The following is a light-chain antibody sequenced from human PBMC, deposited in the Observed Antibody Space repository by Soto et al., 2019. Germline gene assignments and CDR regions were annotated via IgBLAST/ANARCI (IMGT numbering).Light chain of an antibody. J-gene: IGKJ5*01. Sequence: DIQMTQSPSSLSASVGDRITITCRASQSIGNFLSWYQQKAGKAPKLLIHTASNLQSGVPSRFSGSGSGTDFTLTISSLQPEDFATYYCQQSYSLPITFGQGTRLEIK. CDR2: TAS. CDR3: QQSYSLPIT. V-gene: IGKV1-39*01. CDR1: QSIGNF.